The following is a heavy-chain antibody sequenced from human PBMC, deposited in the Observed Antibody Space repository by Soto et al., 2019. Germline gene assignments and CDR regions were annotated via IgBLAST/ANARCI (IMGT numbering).Heavy chain of an antibody. Sequence: EVQLLESGGGLVQPGGSLRLSCAASGFTFSSYAMSWVRQAPGKGLEWVSAISGSGGSTYYADSVKGRFTISRDNSKNTLYQQMNSLRAEDTAVYYCAKDWALTNYDSSGYFDYWGQGTLVTVSS. CDR3: AKDWALTNYDSSGYFDY. CDR2: ISGSGGST. D-gene: IGHD3-22*01. CDR1: GFTFSSYA. V-gene: IGHV3-23*01. J-gene: IGHJ4*02.